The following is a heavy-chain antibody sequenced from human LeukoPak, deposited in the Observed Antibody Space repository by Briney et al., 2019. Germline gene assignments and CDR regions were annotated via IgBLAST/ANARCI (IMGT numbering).Heavy chain of an antibody. CDR1: GFTVSSNY. J-gene: IGHJ4*02. CDR3: ARGEDTMIVPVY. D-gene: IGHD3-22*01. V-gene: IGHV3-66*01. Sequence: GGSLRLSCAASGFTVSSNYMSWVRQAPGKGLEWVPVIYSGGSTYYADSVKGRFTISRDNSKNTLYLQMNSLRAEDTAVYYCARGEDTMIVPVYWGQGTLVTVSS. CDR2: IYSGGST.